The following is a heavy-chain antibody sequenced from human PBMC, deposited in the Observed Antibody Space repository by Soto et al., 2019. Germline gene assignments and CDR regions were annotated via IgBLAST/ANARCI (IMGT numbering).Heavy chain of an antibody. D-gene: IGHD6-13*01. CDR3: AREVAADGTFREDVFDI. CDR1: GGTFSNHA. J-gene: IGHJ3*02. Sequence: QVQLVQSGAEVKKPGSSVKVSGKASGGTFSNHAINWVRQAPGQGLEWMGRIIPIFTTTDYAQRFQGRVTITADESTITAYMELSSLKHDDTAVYYCAREVAADGTFREDVFDIWGQGTMVTVSS. V-gene: IGHV1-69*12. CDR2: IIPIFTTT.